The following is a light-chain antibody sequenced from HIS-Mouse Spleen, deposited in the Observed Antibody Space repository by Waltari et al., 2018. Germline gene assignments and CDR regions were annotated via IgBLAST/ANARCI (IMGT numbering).Light chain of an antibody. CDR2: DAS. J-gene: IGKJ4*01. V-gene: IGKV3-11*01. Sequence: EIVLTQSPATLSLSPGERATLSCRASQSVSSYLAWYQQKPGQAPRLLIYDASNRATGIPARFSGSGSGTEFTLTISSLDPEDFAVYYCQQRSNWPTFGGGTKVEIK. CDR3: QQRSNWPT. CDR1: QSVSSY.